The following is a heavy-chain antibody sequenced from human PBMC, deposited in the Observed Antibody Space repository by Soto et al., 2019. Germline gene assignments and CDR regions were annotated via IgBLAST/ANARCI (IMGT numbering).Heavy chain of an antibody. CDR2: IIPIFGTS. CDR3: HYYDTSANTVDY. Sequence: ASVKVSCKASGGTFSSYTISWVRQAPGQGLEWMGGIIPIFGTSNYAQKFQGRVTITADESTNTTYMELSSLRSEDTAVYYCHYYDTSANTVDYWGQGTLVTVSS. CDR1: GGTFSSYT. D-gene: IGHD3-22*01. V-gene: IGHV1-69*13. J-gene: IGHJ4*02.